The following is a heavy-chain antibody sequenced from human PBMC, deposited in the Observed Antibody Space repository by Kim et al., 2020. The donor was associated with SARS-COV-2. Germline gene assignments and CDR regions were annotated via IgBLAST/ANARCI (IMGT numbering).Heavy chain of an antibody. J-gene: IGHJ6*02. D-gene: IGHD3-9*01. V-gene: IGHV4-59*01. CDR2: IYYSGST. CDR1: GGSISSYY. CDR3: ARDADILTGKYYYYYGMDV. Sequence: SETLSLTCTVSGGSISSYYWSWIRQPPGKGLEWIGYIYYSGSTNYNPSLKSRVSISVDTSKNQFSLKLSSVTAADTAVYYCARDADILTGKYYYYYGMDVWGQGTTVTVSS.